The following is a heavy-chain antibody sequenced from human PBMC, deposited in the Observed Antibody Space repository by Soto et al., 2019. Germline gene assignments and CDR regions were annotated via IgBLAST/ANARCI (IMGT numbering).Heavy chain of an antibody. D-gene: IGHD2-8*02. J-gene: IGHJ4*02. CDR3: ARDKITGLFDY. Sequence: PSETLSLTCTASGGSISSGDYYWSWMRQHPGKGLEWIGEINHSGSTNYNPSLKSRVTISVDTSKNQFSLKLTSVTAADTAVYYCARDKITGLFDYWGQGTLVTVSS. CDR1: GGSISSGDYY. CDR2: INHSGST. V-gene: IGHV4-31*03.